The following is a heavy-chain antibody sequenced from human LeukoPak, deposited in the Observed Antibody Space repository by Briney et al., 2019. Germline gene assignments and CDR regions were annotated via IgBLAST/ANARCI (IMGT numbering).Heavy chain of an antibody. CDR1: GGSISSYY. Sequence: SETLSLTCTVSGGSISSYYWSWIRQPPGKGLEWIGYIYYSGSTNYNPSLKSRVTISVDTSKNQFSLKLSSATAADTAVYYCARGREGYSYGWGYYYYYMDVWGKGTTVTVSS. D-gene: IGHD5-18*01. CDR2: IYYSGST. V-gene: IGHV4-59*01. J-gene: IGHJ6*03. CDR3: ARGREGYSYGWGYYYYYMDV.